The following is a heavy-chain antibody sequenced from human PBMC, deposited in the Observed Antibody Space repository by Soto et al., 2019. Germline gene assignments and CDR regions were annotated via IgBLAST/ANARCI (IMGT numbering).Heavy chain of an antibody. V-gene: IGHV1-2*02. CDR1: GYTFTGYH. CDR3: ARQGSGSEYPQYFYYGMDV. J-gene: IGHJ6*02. D-gene: IGHD5-12*01. CDR2: INPHSGVA. Sequence: QVRLVQSGAEMKKPGASVKVSCRTSGYTFTGYHIHWVRQAPGQGLEWMGWINPHSGVANYAQKFQGRVTMTRDTSISTVYMELTKMRSEDTTIYYCARQGSGSEYPQYFYYGMDVWGQGTTAAASS.